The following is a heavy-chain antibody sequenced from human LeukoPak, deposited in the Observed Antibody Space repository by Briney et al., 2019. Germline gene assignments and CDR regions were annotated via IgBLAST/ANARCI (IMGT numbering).Heavy chain of an antibody. Sequence: GGSLRLSCAASGFTFSSYAMSWVRQAPGKGLEWVSAISGSGGSTYYADSVKGRFTISRDNAKNSLYLQMNSLRAEDTAVYYCARDNYDSSTPYYFDYWGQGTLVTVSS. CDR3: ARDNYDSSTPYYFDY. V-gene: IGHV3-23*01. CDR1: GFTFSSYA. D-gene: IGHD3-22*01. J-gene: IGHJ4*02. CDR2: ISGSGGST.